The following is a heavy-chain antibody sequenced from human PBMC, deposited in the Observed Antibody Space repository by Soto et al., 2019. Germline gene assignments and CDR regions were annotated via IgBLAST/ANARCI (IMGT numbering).Heavy chain of an antibody. D-gene: IGHD3-22*01. Sequence: ASVKVSCKASGHTFTSYGISWVRQAPGQGLEWMGWISAYNGNTNYAQKLQGRVTMTTDTSTSTAYMELRSLRSDDTAVYYCARDGYYDSSGYYYSGDYWGQGTLVTVS. J-gene: IGHJ4*02. V-gene: IGHV1-18*04. CDR3: ARDGYYDSSGYYYSGDY. CDR2: ISAYNGNT. CDR1: GHTFTSYG.